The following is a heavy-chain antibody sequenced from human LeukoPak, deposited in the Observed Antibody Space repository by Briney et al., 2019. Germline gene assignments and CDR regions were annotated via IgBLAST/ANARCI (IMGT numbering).Heavy chain of an antibody. D-gene: IGHD5-18*01. V-gene: IGHV3-30*01. J-gene: IGHJ4*02. CDR3: ARVRSYGLIYYFDY. Sequence: GGSLRLSCAASGFTFSSYAMHWVRQAPGKGLEWVAVISYDGSNKYYADSVKGRFTISRDNSKNTLYLQMNSLRAEDTAVYYCARVRSYGLIYYFDYWGQGTLVTVSS. CDR1: GFTFSSYA. CDR2: ISYDGSNK.